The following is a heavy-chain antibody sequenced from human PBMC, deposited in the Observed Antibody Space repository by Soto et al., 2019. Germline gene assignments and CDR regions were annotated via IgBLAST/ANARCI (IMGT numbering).Heavy chain of an antibody. V-gene: IGHV3-74*01. J-gene: IGHJ3*01. CDR2: INTDGSST. CDR1: GFSFSSYW. CDR3: ARSPGGYYID. D-gene: IGHD3-9*01. Sequence: EVQLVESGGGLVQPGGSLRLSCADSGFSFSSYWMHWVRQGPGKGLVWVSRINTDGSSTNYADSVKGRFTISRDNAKNTVYLQMNSLRAEETAVYYCARSPGGYYIDGGQGTMVTVSS.